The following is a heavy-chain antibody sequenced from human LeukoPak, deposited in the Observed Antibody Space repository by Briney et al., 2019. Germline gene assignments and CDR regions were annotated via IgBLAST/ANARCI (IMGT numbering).Heavy chain of an antibody. CDR1: GGTFSSYA. Sequence: SVKVSCKASGGTFSSYAISWVRQAPGQGLEWMGGIIPIFGTANYAQKFQGRVTITADESTSTAYMELSSLRSEDTAVYYCARGGLENYADYYMDVWGKGTTVTVSS. V-gene: IGHV1-69*13. CDR3: ARGGLENYADYYMDV. J-gene: IGHJ6*03. CDR2: IIPIFGTA. D-gene: IGHD1-7*01.